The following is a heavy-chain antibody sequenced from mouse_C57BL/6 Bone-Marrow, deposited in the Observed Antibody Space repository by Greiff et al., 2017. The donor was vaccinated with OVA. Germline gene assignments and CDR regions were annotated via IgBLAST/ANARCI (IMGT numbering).Heavy chain of an antibody. D-gene: IGHD2-3*01. CDR1: GFSLTSYG. CDR3: AKKVDGYYPTYYAVDY. J-gene: IGHJ4*01. V-gene: IGHV2-3*01. Sequence: QVQLKESGPGLVAPSQSLSITCTVSGFSLTSYGVSWVRQPPGKGLEWLGVIWGDGSTNYHSALISRLSISKDNSKSQVFLKLNSVESDNTATYYCAKKVDGYYPTYYAVDYWGQGTSVTVTA. CDR2: IWGDGST.